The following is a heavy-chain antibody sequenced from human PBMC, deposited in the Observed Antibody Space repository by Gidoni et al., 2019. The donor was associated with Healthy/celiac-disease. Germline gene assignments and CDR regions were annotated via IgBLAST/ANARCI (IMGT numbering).Heavy chain of an antibody. J-gene: IGHJ5*02. Sequence: EVQLVESGGGLVKLGGSLRLSCAASGFTFSSYSMNWVRQSPGKGLEWVSSISSSSSYIYYADSVKGRFTISRDNAKNSLYLQMNSLRAEDTAVYYCARDLIAARPPNWFDPWGQGTLVTVSS. D-gene: IGHD6-6*01. CDR2: ISSSSSYI. CDR3: ARDLIAARPPNWFDP. V-gene: IGHV3-21*01. CDR1: GFTFSSYS.